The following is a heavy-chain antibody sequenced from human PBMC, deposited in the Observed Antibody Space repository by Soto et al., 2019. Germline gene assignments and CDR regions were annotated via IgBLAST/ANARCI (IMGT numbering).Heavy chain of an antibody. J-gene: IGHJ4*02. CDR3: AKEPDSGSYYGKFFDY. Sequence: QVQLVESGGGVVQPGRSLRLSCAASGFTFSSYGMHWVRQAPGKGLEWVAVISYDGSNKYYADSVKGRFTISRDNSKNTLYLQMNSLRAEDTAVYYCAKEPDSGSYYGKFFDYWGQGTLVTVSS. V-gene: IGHV3-30*18. CDR2: ISYDGSNK. D-gene: IGHD1-26*01. CDR1: GFTFSSYG.